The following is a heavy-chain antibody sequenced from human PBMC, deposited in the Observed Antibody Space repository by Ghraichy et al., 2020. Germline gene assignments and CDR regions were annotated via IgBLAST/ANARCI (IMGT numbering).Heavy chain of an antibody. CDR3: ALATTRNCNSSSCYVSAFNV. V-gene: IGHV1-69*13. CDR1: GGTFSSSA. D-gene: IGHD2-2*01. CDR2: IFPMFRTA. Sequence: SVKVSCKASGGTFSSSAISWVRQAPGQGLEWMGGIFPMFRTANYAQKLYGRVTIIADELTSTAYMELSSLRSEDTAMYYCALATTRNCNSSSCYVSAFNVWGQETLVTVSS. J-gene: IGHJ3*01.